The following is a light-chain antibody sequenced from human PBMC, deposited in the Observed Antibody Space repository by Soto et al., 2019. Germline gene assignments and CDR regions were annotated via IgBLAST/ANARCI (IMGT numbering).Light chain of an antibody. J-gene: IGLJ1*01. CDR2: EVN. Sequence: QSALTQPPSASGSPGQSVTIPCAGTSTDVGEYNYVSWYQQHPGKVPKLIIFEVNKRPSGVPDRFSGSKSGDTASLTVSGLQAEDEADYYCVSYTSDDVRYVFGTGTKVTVL. CDR3: VSYTSDDVRYV. CDR1: STDVGEYNY. V-gene: IGLV2-8*01.